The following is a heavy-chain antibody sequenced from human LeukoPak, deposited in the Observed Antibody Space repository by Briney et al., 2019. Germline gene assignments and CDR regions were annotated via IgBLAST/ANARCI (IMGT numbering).Heavy chain of an antibody. CDR1: GGTFSSYA. V-gene: IGHV1-69*06. J-gene: IGHJ6*02. D-gene: IGHD4-17*01. Sequence: GSSVKVSCKASGGTFSSYAISWVRQAPGQGLEWMGGTIPIFGTANYAQKFQGRVTITADKSTSTAYMELSSLRSEDTAVYYCARDNGDKGYYYGMDVWGQGTTVTVSS. CDR2: TIPIFGTA. CDR3: ARDNGDKGYYYGMDV.